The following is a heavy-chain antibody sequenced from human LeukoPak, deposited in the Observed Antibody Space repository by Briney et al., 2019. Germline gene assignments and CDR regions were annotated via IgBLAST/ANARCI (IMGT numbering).Heavy chain of an antibody. V-gene: IGHV4-34*01. CDR2: INHSGST. CDR3: ASPAYSGDY. CDR1: GFTFSDYY. J-gene: IGHJ4*02. D-gene: IGHD6-13*01. Sequence: GSLRLSCAASGFTFSDYYMSWIRQPPGKGLEWIGEINHSGSTNYNPSLKSRVTISVDTSKNQFSLKLSSVTAADTAVYYCASPAYSGDYWGQGTLVTVSS.